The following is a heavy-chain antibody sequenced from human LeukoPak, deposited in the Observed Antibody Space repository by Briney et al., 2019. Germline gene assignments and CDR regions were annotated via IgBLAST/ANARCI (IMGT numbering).Heavy chain of an antibody. CDR1: GYTLTELS. V-gene: IGHV1-24*01. Sequence: ASVKVSCEVSGYTLTELSMHWVRQAPGKGLEWMGGFDPEDGETIYAQKFQGRVTMTEDTSTDTAYMELSSLRSEDTAVYYCATERIAAAGTDAFDIWGQGTMVTVSS. D-gene: IGHD6-13*01. CDR2: FDPEDGET. J-gene: IGHJ3*02. CDR3: ATERIAAAGTDAFDI.